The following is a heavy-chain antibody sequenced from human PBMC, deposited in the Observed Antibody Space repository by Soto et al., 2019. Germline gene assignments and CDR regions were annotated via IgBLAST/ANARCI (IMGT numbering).Heavy chain of an antibody. CDR2: IIPLFRRP. CDR3: ARDNRRPPLGGNYYYITDV. D-gene: IGHD3-3*02. V-gene: IGHV1-69*12. J-gene: IGHJ6*02. CDR1: GGTFSSYA. Sequence: QVQLVQSGAEVKEPGSSVKVSCQASGGTFSSYALSWVRQAPGQGLEWMGGIIPLFRRPDYAQKFQGRVTITADQSTNTAYMELSSLSSEDTAIYYCARDNRRPPLGGNYYYITDVWGQGTTITVSS.